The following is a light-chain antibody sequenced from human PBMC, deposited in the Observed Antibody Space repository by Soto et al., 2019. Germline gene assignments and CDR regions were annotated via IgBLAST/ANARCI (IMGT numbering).Light chain of an antibody. CDR1: QSISSY. CDR3: QHSYTTPYS. Sequence: DIQMTQSPSSLSASVGERVSITCRASQSISSYLNWYQQKPGKAPNLLIYAASSLQSGVPSRFSGSRSGTDFTLTIISLQHEDFATYYCQHSYTTPYSFGQGTKLEIK. V-gene: IGKV1-39*01. J-gene: IGKJ2*01. CDR2: AAS.